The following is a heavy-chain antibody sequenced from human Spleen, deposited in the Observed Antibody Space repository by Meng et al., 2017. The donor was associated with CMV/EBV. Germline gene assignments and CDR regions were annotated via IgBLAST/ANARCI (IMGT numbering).Heavy chain of an antibody. D-gene: IGHD2-21*01. CDR1: TLSSYA. J-gene: IGHJ4*02. CDR3: ARDIHGVVGIGITPRYFDY. Sequence: TLSSYAVHWVSQSPGKGLEWVAVISDDGSSEFYADSVQGRFTISRDNSKKTLYLQMHSLRAEDTAVYYCARDIHGVVGIGITPRYFDYWGQGTLVTVSS. CDR2: ISDDGSSE. V-gene: IGHV3-30*04.